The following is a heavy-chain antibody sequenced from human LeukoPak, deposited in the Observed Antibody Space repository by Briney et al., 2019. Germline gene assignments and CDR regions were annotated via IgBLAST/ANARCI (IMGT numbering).Heavy chain of an antibody. CDR1: GYTFTSYG. Sequence: ASVKVSCKASGYTFTSYGISWVRQAPGQGLEWMGWISAYNGNTNYAQKLQGRFTMTTDTSTSTAYMELGSLRSDDTAVYYCARVSQWLVHTLVDSEDYWGQGTLVTVSA. V-gene: IGHV1-18*01. J-gene: IGHJ4*02. CDR3: ARVSQWLVHTLVDSEDY. CDR2: ISAYNGNT. D-gene: IGHD6-19*01.